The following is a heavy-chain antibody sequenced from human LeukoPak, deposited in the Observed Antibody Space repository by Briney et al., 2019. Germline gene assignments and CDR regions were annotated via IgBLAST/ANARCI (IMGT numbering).Heavy chain of an antibody. CDR2: ISYDGSNK. V-gene: IGHV3-30*18. D-gene: IGHD6-19*01. J-gene: IGHJ4*02. Sequence: GGSLRLSCAASGFTFSSYGMHWVRQAPGKGLEWVAVISYDGSNKYYADSVKGRFTISRDNSKNTLYLQMNSLRAEDTAVYYCAKVKESDSSGWFVHPDFDYWGQGTLVTVSS. CDR3: AKVKESDSSGWFVHPDFDY. CDR1: GFTFSSYG.